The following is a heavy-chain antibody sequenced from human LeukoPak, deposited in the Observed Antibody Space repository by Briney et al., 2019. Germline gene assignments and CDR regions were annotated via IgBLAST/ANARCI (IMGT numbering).Heavy chain of an antibody. J-gene: IGHJ5*02. V-gene: IGHV4-30-2*01. D-gene: IGHD2-15*01. CDR1: GGSISSGGYS. CDR3: ARDRGYCSGGSCYSGWFDP. CDR2: IYHSGST. Sequence: SETLSLTCAVSGGSISSGGYSWSWIRQPPGKGLEWIGYIYHSGSTYYNPSLKSRVTISVDRSKNQFSLKLSSVTAADTAVYYCARDRGYCSGGSCYSGWFDPWGQGTLDTVSS.